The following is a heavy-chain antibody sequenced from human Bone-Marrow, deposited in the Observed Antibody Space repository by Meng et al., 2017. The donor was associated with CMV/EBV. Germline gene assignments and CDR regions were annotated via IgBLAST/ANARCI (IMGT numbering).Heavy chain of an antibody. CDR2: INYDGST. V-gene: IGHV4-34*01. CDR1: GGSFNGYY. J-gene: IGHJ4*01. CDR3: ARGRKVDF. Sequence: SETLSLTCAVYGGSFNGYYWSWIRQPPGKGLKWIGEINYDGSTNYSPSLKSRVTISIDPSKNQFSLKLSSVTAADTAVYYCARGRKVDFWGHGTLVTVSS.